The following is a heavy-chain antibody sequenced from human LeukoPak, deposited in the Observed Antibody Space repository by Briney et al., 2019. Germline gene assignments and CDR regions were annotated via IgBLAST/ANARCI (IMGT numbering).Heavy chain of an antibody. CDR3: ARALEVGISIAARREPYYFDY. V-gene: IGHV4-34*01. CDR1: GGSFSGYY. Sequence: SETLSLTCAVYGGSFSGYYWGWIRQPPGKGLEWIGEINHSGSTNYNPSLKSRVTISVDTSKNQFSLKLSSVTAADTAVYYCARALEVGISIAARREPYYFDYWGQGTLVTVSS. J-gene: IGHJ4*02. D-gene: IGHD6-6*01. CDR2: INHSGST.